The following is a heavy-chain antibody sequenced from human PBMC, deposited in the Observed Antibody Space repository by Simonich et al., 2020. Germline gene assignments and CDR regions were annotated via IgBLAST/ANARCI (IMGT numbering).Heavy chain of an antibody. CDR3: ARDHLDSGSYYFDY. Sequence: QVQLVESGGGVVQPGRSLRLSCAASGFTFSSYAMHWVRQAPGKGLGWVAVISYDGSNKYYADAGKGRFTISRDNSKNTLYLQMNSLRAEDTAVYYCARDHLDSGSYYFDYWGQGTLVTVSS. CDR1: GFTFSSYA. J-gene: IGHJ4*02. V-gene: IGHV3-30*07. CDR2: ISYDGSNK. D-gene: IGHD1-26*01.